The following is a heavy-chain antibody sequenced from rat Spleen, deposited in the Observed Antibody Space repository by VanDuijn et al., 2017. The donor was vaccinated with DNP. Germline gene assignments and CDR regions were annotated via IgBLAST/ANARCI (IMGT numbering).Heavy chain of an antibody. V-gene: IGHV4-2*01. CDR1: GFTFSNYG. CDR3: ARPSTTEGIVDFGY. CDR2: INQDSSTI. J-gene: IGHJ3*01. Sequence: EVQLVESGGGLLQPGRSRKLSCAASGFTFSNYGMAWVRQAPGKGLEWIGEINQDSSTINYTPSLKDKFTISRDNAQNTLYLQMNTLRPEDTATYYCARPSTTEGIVDFGYWGQGTLVTVSS. D-gene: IGHD1-11*01.